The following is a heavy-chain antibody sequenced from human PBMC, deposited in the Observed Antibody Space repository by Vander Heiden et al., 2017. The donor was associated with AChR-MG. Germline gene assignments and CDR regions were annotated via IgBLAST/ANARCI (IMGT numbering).Heavy chain of an antibody. V-gene: IGHV4-39*01. J-gene: IGHJ4*02. D-gene: IGHD1-26*01. CDR2: IYYSGST. CDR1: GGSISSSSYY. CDR3: GQGGSYYVVFDY. Sequence: QLQLQESGPGLVKPSETLSLTCTVSGGSISSSSYYWGWIRQPPGKGLEWIGSIYYSGSTYYNPSLKSRVTISVDTSKNQFSLKLSSVTAADTAVYYCGQGGSYYVVFDYWGQGTLVTVSS.